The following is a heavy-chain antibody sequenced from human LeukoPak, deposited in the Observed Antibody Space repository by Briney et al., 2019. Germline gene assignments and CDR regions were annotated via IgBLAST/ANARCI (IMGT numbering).Heavy chain of an antibody. D-gene: IGHD3-10*01. CDR1: GFTFSSYG. Sequence: PGGSLRLSCAASGFTFSSYGMHWVRQAPGKGLEWVAFIRYDGSNKYYADSVKGRFTISRDNSKNTLYLQMNSLRAEDTAVYYCAAEFGLLNRLFDYWGQGTRVTVSS. CDR2: IRYDGSNK. V-gene: IGHV3-30*02. CDR3: AAEFGLLNRLFDY. J-gene: IGHJ4*02.